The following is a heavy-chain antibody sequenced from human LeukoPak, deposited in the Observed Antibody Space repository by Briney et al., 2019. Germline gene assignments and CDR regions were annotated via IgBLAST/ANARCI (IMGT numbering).Heavy chain of an antibody. CDR3: ARERAAARFDP. J-gene: IGHJ5*02. Sequence: SETLSLTCTVSGGSISSYYWSWIRQPPGKGLEWIGYIYYSGSTNYSPSLKSRVTISVDTSKNQFSLKLSSVTAADTAVYYCARERAAARFDPWGQGTLVTVSS. CDR1: GGSISSYY. D-gene: IGHD6-13*01. CDR2: IYYSGST. V-gene: IGHV4-59*01.